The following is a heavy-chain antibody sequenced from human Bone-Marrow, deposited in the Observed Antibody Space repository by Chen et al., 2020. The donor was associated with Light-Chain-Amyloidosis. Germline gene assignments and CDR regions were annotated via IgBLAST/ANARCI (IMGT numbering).Heavy chain of an antibody. CDR1: GFTFSTYG. Sequence: QVQLVESGGGVVQPGRSLRLSCAASGFTFSTYGMHWVRQAPGKGLEWVAVIWYDGNNKYYADAVKGRFTISRDNSKNTLYLQMNSLRAEDTAVYYCARDADIGSPHWYFDLWGRGTLVTVSS. CDR2: IWYDGNNK. D-gene: IGHD1-26*01. V-gene: IGHV3-33*01. J-gene: IGHJ2*01. CDR3: ARDADIGSPHWYFDL.